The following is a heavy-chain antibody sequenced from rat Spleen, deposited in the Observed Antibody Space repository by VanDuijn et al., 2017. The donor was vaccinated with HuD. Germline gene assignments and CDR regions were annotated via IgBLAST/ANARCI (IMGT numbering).Heavy chain of an antibody. CDR2: ISSGGGGT. D-gene: IGHD1-9*01. CDR1: GFTFSDYN. Sequence: EVQLVESGGGLVQPGRSLKLSCAASGFTFSDYNMAWVRQAPRKGLEWVASISSGGGGTYYADSVEGRFTISRDNAKSTLYLQMDSLRSEDTATYYCARRHYGYTDYFDYWGQGVMVTVSS. CDR3: ARRHYGYTDYFDY. J-gene: IGHJ2*01. V-gene: IGHV5-22*01.